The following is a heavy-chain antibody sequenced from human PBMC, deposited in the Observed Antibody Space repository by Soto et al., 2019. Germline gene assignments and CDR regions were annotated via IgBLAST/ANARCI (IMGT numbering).Heavy chain of an antibody. CDR2: IYYSGAT. CDR1: VGSISSNSYY. J-gene: IGHJ4*02. V-gene: IGHV4-39*01. D-gene: IGHD3-16*01. CDR3: ARHPAYDSVWANSDGNDY. Sequence: PSETLCVTCIFSVGSISSNSYYREWIRQPPGKPLEWIGSIYYSGATYYNPSLQSRVTISVDTSKNQFSLHLSSVTAADTAVYYCARHPAYDSVWANSDGNDYWGQGTMVTGSS.